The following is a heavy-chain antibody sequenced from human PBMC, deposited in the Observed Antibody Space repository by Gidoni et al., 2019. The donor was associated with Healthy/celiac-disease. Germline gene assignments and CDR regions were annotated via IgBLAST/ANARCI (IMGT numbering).Heavy chain of an antibody. CDR1: RGSISSGGYY. CDR2: IYYSGST. Sequence: QVQLQESGTGLVTPAQTLSLTCPVSRGSISSGGYYWSWLRQHPGTGLEWIGYIYYSGSTYYNPSLKSRVTISVDTSKNQFSLKLSSVTAADTAVYYCARERGIFGVVKSYYYGMDVWGQGTTVTVSS. J-gene: IGHJ6*02. V-gene: IGHV4-31*03. CDR3: ARERGIFGVVKSYYYGMDV. D-gene: IGHD3-3*01.